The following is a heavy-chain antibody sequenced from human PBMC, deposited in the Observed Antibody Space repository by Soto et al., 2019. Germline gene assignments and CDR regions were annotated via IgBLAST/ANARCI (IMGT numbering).Heavy chain of an antibody. Sequence: PSETLSLTCAVYGGSFTGYYWTWIRQTPGKGLEWIGEINYRGSSYYNPSLESRISMAVDTSKNQFSLKLSSVTAADTAVYYCVRHAQWIIRAYWGQGSLVT. CDR2: INYRGSS. CDR3: VRHAQWIIRAY. V-gene: IGHV4-34*01. J-gene: IGHJ4*02. CDR1: GGSFTGYY. D-gene: IGHD5-12*01.